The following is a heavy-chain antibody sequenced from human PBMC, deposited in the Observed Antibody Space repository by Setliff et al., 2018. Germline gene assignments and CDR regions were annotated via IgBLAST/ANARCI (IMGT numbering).Heavy chain of an antibody. D-gene: IGHD4-17*01. CDR3: ARGDYGDYGEGEAAY. CDR2: MNPNSGYT. J-gene: IGHJ4*02. CDR1: GYTFISYD. Sequence: ASVKVSCKASGYTFISYDINWVRQATGQGLEWMGWMNPNSGYTDYAQKFQGWVTMTRNTSISTAYMELSSLRSEDTAVYYCARGDYGDYGEGEAAYWGQGTLVTVSS. V-gene: IGHV1-8*01.